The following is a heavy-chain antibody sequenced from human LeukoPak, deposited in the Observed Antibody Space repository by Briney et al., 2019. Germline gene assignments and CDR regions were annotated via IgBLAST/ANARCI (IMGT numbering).Heavy chain of an antibody. D-gene: IGHD2-21*02. CDR1: GFTFSIYG. J-gene: IGHJ4*02. Sequence: PGGSLRLSCAASGFTFSIYGMSWVRQAPGKGLEWVSAISADGGSTYYADSVKGRFTISRDNSKNTLYLQMNSLRAEDTAVYYCTRMTTIWFFDYWGQGTLVTVSS. CDR3: TRMTTIWFFDY. CDR2: ISADGGST. V-gene: IGHV3-23*01.